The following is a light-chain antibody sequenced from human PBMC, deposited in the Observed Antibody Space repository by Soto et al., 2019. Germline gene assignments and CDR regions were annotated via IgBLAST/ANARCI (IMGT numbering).Light chain of an antibody. J-gene: IGLJ1*01. CDR1: SSDVGGYNY. V-gene: IGLV2-14*01. CDR2: DVS. Sequence: QSGLTSPASVPVSLGQSSTITCTGTSSDVGGYNYVAWYQQHPGKAPKLIIYDVSNRPSGVSNRFSGPKSGNTASPTISGLQAEDEADYYCSSYTSSHTYVFGSGTKVPVL. CDR3: SSYTSSHTYV.